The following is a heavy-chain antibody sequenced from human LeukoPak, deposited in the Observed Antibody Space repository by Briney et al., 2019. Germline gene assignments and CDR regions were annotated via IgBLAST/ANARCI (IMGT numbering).Heavy chain of an antibody. Sequence: SQTLSLTCTVSGDSISSGGYYWSWIRQHPGKGLEWIGYIYYSGSTYYNPSLKSRVTISVDTSKNQFSLKLSSVTAADTAVYYCAREGYYDSSGYYLDYWGQGTLVTVSS. CDR3: AREGYYDSSGYYLDY. J-gene: IGHJ4*02. CDR1: GDSISSGGYY. CDR2: IYYSGST. V-gene: IGHV4-31*03. D-gene: IGHD3-22*01.